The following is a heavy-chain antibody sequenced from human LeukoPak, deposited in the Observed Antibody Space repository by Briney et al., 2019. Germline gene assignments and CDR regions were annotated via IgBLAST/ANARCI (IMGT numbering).Heavy chain of an antibody. Sequence: GGSLRLSCAASGFTFSSYSMNWVRQAPGKGLDWVSSISSSSSYIYYADSVKGRFTISRDNAKNSLYLQMNSLRAEDTAVYYCARARMNAFDIWGQGTMVTVSS. CDR1: GFTFSSYS. V-gene: IGHV3-21*01. CDR3: ARARMNAFDI. CDR2: ISSSSSYI. J-gene: IGHJ3*02. D-gene: IGHD2/OR15-2a*01.